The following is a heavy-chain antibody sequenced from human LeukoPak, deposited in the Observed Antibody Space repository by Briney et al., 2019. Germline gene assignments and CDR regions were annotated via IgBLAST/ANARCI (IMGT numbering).Heavy chain of an antibody. V-gene: IGHV3-23*01. CDR2: ISGSGGST. Sequence: GGSLRLSCAASGFTFSSYAMSWVRQAPGKGLEWVSAISGSGGSTCYADSVKGRFTISRDNSRNTLYLQMNSLRAEDTAVYYCAKDEGALVPYYFDYWGQGTLVTVSS. J-gene: IGHJ4*02. CDR1: GFTFSSYA. CDR3: AKDEGALVPYYFDY. D-gene: IGHD1-26*01.